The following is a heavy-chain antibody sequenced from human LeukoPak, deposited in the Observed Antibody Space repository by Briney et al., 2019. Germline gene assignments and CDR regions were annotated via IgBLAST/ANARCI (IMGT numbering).Heavy chain of an antibody. V-gene: IGHV3-30-3*01. CDR2: ISYDGSNE. CDR3: ARGHHVFWSPPDY. J-gene: IGHJ4*02. D-gene: IGHD3-3*01. Sequence: GGSLRLSCAASGFTFSSYAMHWVRQAPGKGLEWVAVISYDGSNEYYADSVKGRFTISRDNPKNTLYLQMNSLRAEGTAVYYCARGHHVFWSPPDYWGQGTLVTVSS. CDR1: GFTFSSYA.